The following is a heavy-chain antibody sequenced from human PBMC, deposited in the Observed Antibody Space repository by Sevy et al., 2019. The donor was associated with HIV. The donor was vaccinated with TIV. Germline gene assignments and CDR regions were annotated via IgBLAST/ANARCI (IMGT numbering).Heavy chain of an antibody. CDR2: VNTYNDNS. CDR1: GYTFTSYT. Sequence: ASVKVSCKTSGYTFTSYTISWVRQAPGQGLEWMGWVNTYNDNSNRAQKVRDRVTLTTDTTSTAYLELRSLRYDDTAVYYCARDTREKSFDYWGQGTLVTVSS. J-gene: IGHJ4*02. V-gene: IGHV1-18*01. CDR3: ARDTREKSFDY.